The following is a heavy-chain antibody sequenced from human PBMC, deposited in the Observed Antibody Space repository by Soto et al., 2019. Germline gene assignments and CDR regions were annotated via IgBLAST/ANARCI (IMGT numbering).Heavy chain of an antibody. V-gene: IGHV3-53*01. J-gene: IGHJ6*02. Sequence: GGSLRLSCAASGLTVSSNYMSWVRQPPGKGLEWVSVTYCGGTTYYADSVKGRFTISRDNSKNTLYLQMNSLTAEDTAVYYCARETYGMDVWGQGTTVTVSS. CDR1: GLTVSSNY. CDR3: ARETYGMDV. CDR2: TYCGGTT.